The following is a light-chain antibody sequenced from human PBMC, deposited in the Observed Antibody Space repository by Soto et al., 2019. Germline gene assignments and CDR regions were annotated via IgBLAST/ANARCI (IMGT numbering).Light chain of an antibody. CDR2: DAL. CDR3: QQRSNWPPIT. J-gene: IGKJ3*01. Sequence: EIVLTQSPATLYLSPGDRATLSCRASQSVDWYVAWYQQKPGQAPRLLIYDALKRATGTPDRFSGSGSGIDFTLTISRLEPEDFAVYYCQQRSNWPPITFGPGTKVDLK. V-gene: IGKV3-11*01. CDR1: QSVDWY.